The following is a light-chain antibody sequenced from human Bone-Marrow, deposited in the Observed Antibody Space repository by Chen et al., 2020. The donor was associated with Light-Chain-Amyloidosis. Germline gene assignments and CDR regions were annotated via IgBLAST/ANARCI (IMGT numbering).Light chain of an antibody. CDR3: QQYGTSPLT. Sequence: EIVLTQSPGTLSLSPGEGANLSCRASQTISINYLTLYQQKFGQAPRLLIYGSSSRATGIPDRFTGSGSGTDFTLTINRLEPEDFAMYYCQQYGTSPLTFGGGTKVEIK. CDR1: QTISINY. J-gene: IGKJ4*01. V-gene: IGKV3-20*01. CDR2: GSS.